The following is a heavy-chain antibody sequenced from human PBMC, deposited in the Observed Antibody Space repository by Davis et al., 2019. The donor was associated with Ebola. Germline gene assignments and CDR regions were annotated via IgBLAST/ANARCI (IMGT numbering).Heavy chain of an antibody. CDR3: AVGNSGSYFGAFDI. V-gene: IGHV4-59*01. Sequence: MPGGSLRLSCTVSGGSISSYYWSWIRQPPGKGLEWIGYIYYSGSTNYNPSLKRRVTISIDTSKRQFSLKLTSVTAADTAVYYCAVGNSGSYFGAFDIWGQGTMVTVSS. J-gene: IGHJ3*02. CDR2: IYYSGST. D-gene: IGHD1-26*01. CDR1: GGSISSYY.